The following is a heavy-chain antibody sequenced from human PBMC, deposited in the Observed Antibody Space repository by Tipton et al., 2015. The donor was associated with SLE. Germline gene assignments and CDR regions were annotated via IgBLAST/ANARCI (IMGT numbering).Heavy chain of an antibody. Sequence: TLSLTCKVSGDSMTSDCWGWIRQTPGKGLEWIGYIYYSGRTNYNPSLKSRVSISVDKTENQFSLKLKFVTAEDTGVYYCARVLIGRRLVDYWGQGTVVTVS. D-gene: IGHD2-8*01. CDR2: IYYSGRT. CDR1: GDSMTSDC. CDR3: ARVLIGRRLVDY. V-gene: IGHV4-59*07. J-gene: IGHJ4*02.